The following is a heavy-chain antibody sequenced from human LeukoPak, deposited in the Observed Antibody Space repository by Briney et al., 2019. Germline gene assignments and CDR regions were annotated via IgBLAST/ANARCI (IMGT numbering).Heavy chain of an antibody. J-gene: IGHJ4*02. V-gene: IGHV3-48*03. CDR1: GFTFSSSV. D-gene: IGHD6-13*01. CDR3: ARSGQHLFDF. Sequence: GGSLRLSSAASGFTFSSSVMNWVRQAPGKGLEWVSYISSSGGTISYADSVKGRFTISRDNAKNSLYLQMNSLRVEDTAIYYCARSGQHLFDFWGQGTLVTVSS. CDR2: ISSSGGTI.